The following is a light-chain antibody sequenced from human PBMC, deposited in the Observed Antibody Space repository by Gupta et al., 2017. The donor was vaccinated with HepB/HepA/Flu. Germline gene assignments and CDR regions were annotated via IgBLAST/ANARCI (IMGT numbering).Light chain of an antibody. V-gene: IGLV4-60*03. CDR1: SGHSSYI. J-gene: IGLJ2*01. CDR2: LEGSGSY. CDR3: GNWESNTRV. Sequence: QPVLTQSSSASASLGSSVKLTCTLSSGHSSYIIAWHQQQPGKAPRYLMKLEGSGSYNKGSGVPDRFSDSTSGAARYLTISNLQSEDEADYYCGNWESNTRVFGGGTKLTVL.